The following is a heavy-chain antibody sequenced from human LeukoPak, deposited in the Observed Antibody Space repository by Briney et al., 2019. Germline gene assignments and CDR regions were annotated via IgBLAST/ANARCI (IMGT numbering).Heavy chain of an antibody. J-gene: IGHJ1*01. CDR1: GGTFSSYA. CDR3: ARDGQWELPVSEH. CDR2: IIPILGIA. Sequence: SVKVSCKASGGTFSSYAISWVRQAPGQGLEWMGRIIPILGIANYAQKFQGRVTITADKSTSTAYMELSSPRSEDTAVYYCARDGQWELPVSEHWGQGTLVTVSS. D-gene: IGHD1-26*01. V-gene: IGHV1-69*04.